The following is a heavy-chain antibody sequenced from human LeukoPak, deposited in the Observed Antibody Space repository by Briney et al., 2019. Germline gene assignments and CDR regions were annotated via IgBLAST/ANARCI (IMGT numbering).Heavy chain of an antibody. CDR2: MRHDGGEK. J-gene: IGHJ2*01. CDR1: GFTFSAYW. Sequence: PGGSLRLSCAASGFTFSAYWMSWVRQTPRKGLEWVANMRHDGGEKYYVDSVKGRFTISRDNAKNSLYLQMNSLRAEDTAVYYCAREGSSGYSGYFDLWGRGTLVTVSS. D-gene: IGHD3-22*01. V-gene: IGHV3-7*05. CDR3: AREGSSGYSGYFDL.